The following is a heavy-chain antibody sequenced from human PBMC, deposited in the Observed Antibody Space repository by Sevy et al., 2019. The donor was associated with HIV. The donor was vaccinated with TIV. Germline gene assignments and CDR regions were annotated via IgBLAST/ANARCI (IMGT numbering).Heavy chain of an antibody. D-gene: IGHD3-22*01. CDR1: GFTFSSYA. CDR2: ISYSGSSK. V-gene: IGHV3-30*04. Sequence: GGSLRLSCAASGFTFSSYAMHCVRQAPGKGLEWVALISYSGSSKYYADSVKDRLTISRDNSKNTLYLQMNSLRAEDTAVYYCARDRVRGDYYDNTFDPWGQGTLVTVSS. J-gene: IGHJ5*02. CDR3: ARDRVRGDYYDNTFDP.